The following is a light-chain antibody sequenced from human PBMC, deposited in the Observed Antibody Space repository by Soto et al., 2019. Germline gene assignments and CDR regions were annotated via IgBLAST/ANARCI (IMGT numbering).Light chain of an antibody. CDR3: SSYAGKNHYG. V-gene: IGLV2-8*01. CDR1: SSHVGAYDS. Sequence: QTPPPHTPSVCGTLRQLFTISSTGNSSHVGAYDSVSWYQHHPGKAPRALIYEVSKRPSGVPDRFSGYKYGNTASLTVSGLQAQDEADYYWSSYAGKNHYGFGSGTTVNVL. J-gene: IGLJ1*01. CDR2: EVS.